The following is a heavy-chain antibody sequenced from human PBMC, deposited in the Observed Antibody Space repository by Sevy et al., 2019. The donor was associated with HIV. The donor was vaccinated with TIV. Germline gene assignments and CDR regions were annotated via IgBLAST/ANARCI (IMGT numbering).Heavy chain of an antibody. D-gene: IGHD2-8*01. V-gene: IGHV3-21*01. J-gene: IGHJ6*02. CDR1: GFSFSGYS. CDR3: ARANCTNGVCFQGYYYYGLDV. CDR2: IDTSSAYI. Sequence: GGSLRLSCAASGFSFSGYSFNWVRQAPGKGLEWVSSIDTSSAYIYYADSVKGRFTISRDNAKNSLYLQMSSLRAEDTAVYFCARANCTNGVCFQGYYYYGLDVWGQGTTVTVSS.